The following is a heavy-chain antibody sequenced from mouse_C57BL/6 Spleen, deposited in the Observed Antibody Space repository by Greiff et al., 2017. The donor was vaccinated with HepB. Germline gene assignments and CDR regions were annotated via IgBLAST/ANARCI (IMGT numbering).Heavy chain of an antibody. J-gene: IGHJ3*01. CDR1: GFTFSSYA. CDR3: TRGGLPFAY. Sequence: DVMLVESGEGLVKPGGSLKLSCAASGFTFSSYAMSWVRQTPEKRLEWVAYISSGGDYIYYADTVKGRFTISRDNARNTLYLQMSSLKSEDTAMYYCTRGGLPFAYWGQGTLVTVSA. V-gene: IGHV5-9-1*02. CDR2: ISSGGDYI. D-gene: IGHD2-4*01.